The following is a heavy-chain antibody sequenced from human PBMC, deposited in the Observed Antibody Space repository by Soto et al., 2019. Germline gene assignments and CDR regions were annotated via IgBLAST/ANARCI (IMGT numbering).Heavy chain of an antibody. CDR1: GFTFSDYY. J-gene: IGHJ4*02. V-gene: IGHV3-11*01. CDR3: ARHLVAVSGGVYSSSSGGYFFDF. CDR2: ISNSGRTL. D-gene: IGHD6-6*01. Sequence: QVQLVESGGGLVKPGGSLRLSCAASGFTFSDYYMSWIRQAPGKGLEWVSYISNSGRTLYYADSMKGRFTISRDNAKNSLYLQMNSLRSEDTAVYYCARHLVAVSGGVYSSSSGGYFFDFWGQGTLVTVSS.